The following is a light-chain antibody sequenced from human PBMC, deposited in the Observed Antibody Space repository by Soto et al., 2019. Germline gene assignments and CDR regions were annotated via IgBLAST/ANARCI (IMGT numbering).Light chain of an antibody. Sequence: QSVLTQPPSVSEAPGQRVTISCTGSSSNIGAGYEAHWYQQVPGTAPKLLIYENNNRPSGVPDRFSGSKSGTSASLAITGLQGGDEDEYYSQSYDSSLSGYVFGTGTKVTFL. V-gene: IGLV1-40*01. J-gene: IGLJ1*01. CDR3: QSYDSSLSGYV. CDR1: SSNIGAGYE. CDR2: ENN.